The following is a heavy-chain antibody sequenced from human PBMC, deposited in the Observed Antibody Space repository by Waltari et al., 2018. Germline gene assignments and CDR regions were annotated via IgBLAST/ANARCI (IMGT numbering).Heavy chain of an antibody. J-gene: IGHJ6*03. Sequence: EVQLVESGGGLVQPGGSLRLSCAASGFTFRSYSMNWVRQAPGKGLEWVSYISSSSSTIYYADSVKGRYTISRDNAKNSLYLQMNSLRAEDTAVYYCARGGLSVSYYYYYMDVWGKGTTVTVSS. CDR1: GFTFRSYS. CDR3: ARGGLSVSYYYYYMDV. D-gene: IGHD2-2*01. CDR2: ISSSSSTI. V-gene: IGHV3-48*04.